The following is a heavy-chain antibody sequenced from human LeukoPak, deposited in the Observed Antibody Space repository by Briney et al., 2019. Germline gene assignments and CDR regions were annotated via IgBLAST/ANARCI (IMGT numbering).Heavy chain of an antibody. CDR3: TRDPILGAPDYFDY. CDR1: GFTFSASG. Sequence: PGGSLRLSCAASGFTFSASGMSWVRQAPGKGLQWVSGIINSGDTTHYADSVKGRFTVSRDNSKNTIYLQMNNLREEDTAVYYCTRDPILGAPDYFDYWGQGTLVTVSS. CDR2: IINSGDTT. D-gene: IGHD1-26*01. J-gene: IGHJ4*02. V-gene: IGHV3-23*01.